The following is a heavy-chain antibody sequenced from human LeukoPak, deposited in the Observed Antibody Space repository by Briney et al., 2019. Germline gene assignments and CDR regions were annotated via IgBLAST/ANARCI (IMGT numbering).Heavy chain of an antibody. J-gene: IGHJ6*02. CDR3: AGGPYYYYVIDV. V-gene: IGHV4-59*08. Sequence: SETLSLTCSASGGSTCSHYWSWIRQPPGKGQVWIGYIYYSGSKNYNPYLKSRLTISVDTSKNQFFLKLSSVTAADTAVDYCAGGPYYYYVIDVWGQGTTITVSS. CDR2: IYYSGSK. CDR1: GGSTCSHY.